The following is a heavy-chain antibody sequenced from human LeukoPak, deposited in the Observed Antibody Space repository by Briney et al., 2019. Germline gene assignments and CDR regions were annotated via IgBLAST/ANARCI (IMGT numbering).Heavy chain of an antibody. J-gene: IGHJ4*02. V-gene: IGHV3-23*01. CDR2: ISPGGEIT. Sequence: GGSLRLSCAASGFTFSIYGMNWVRQAPGKGLEWVSGISPGGEITYYADSVKGRFTISRDNSKNTLYLQMNSLRAEDTAVYYCARFGGQIDYWGQGTLVTVSS. CDR1: GFTFSIYG. CDR3: ARFGGQIDY. D-gene: IGHD3-10*01.